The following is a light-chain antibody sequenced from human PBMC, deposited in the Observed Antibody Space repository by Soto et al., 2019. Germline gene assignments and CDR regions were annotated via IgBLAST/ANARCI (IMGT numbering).Light chain of an antibody. Sequence: EIVLTQSPGTLSLSPGERATLSCRASQSVTSNYLAWYQQKPGQAPRILIFAASSRATGIPDKFSGSGSGTDFTLTISRLEPDDFAVYYCQQRSNWLISFGPGTKVDIK. CDR2: AAS. CDR3: QQRSNWLIS. CDR1: QSVTSNY. J-gene: IGKJ3*01. V-gene: IGKV3D-20*02.